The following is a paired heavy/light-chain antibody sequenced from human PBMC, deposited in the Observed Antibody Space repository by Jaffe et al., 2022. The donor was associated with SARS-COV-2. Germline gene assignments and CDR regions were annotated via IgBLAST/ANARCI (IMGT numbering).Light chain of an antibody. CDR1: SLRSYY. CDR3: NSWDTSDKHPL. CDR2: GKD. V-gene: IGLV3-19*01. Sequence: SSELTQDPAVSVALGQTVRMTCQGDSLRSYYASWYQQKPGQAPVLVMYGKDNRPSGIPARFSGSISGNTASLTITGAQAEDEADYYCNSWDTSDKHPLFGGGTKVTVL. J-gene: IGLJ2*01.
Heavy chain of an antibody. CDR3: ARIVRATYPFPANFDS. J-gene: IGHJ4*02. CDR1: GFSLSNARMG. Sequence: QVTLKESGPVLVKPTETLTLTCTVSGFSLSNARMGVSWIRQPPGKALEWLAHIFSNAEKSYSTSLKSRLTISKDLSKSQVVLTITNLDPLDTATYFCARIVRATYPFPANFDSWGQGTLVAVSS. V-gene: IGHV2-26*01. CDR2: IFSNAEK. D-gene: IGHD3-10*01.